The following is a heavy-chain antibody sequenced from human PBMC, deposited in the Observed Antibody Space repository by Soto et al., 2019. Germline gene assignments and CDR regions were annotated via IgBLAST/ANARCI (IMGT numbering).Heavy chain of an antibody. CDR2: ISSNGGST. CDR1: GFPFSSYA. Sequence: TGGALRLSCAASGFPFSSYAMHWVPQSPGKGLEYVSTISSNGGSTDYANSVKGRFTISRDNSKNTLYLQMGGLRAEDMAVYYCARGSNGYHFDYWGQGTLVTVSS. J-gene: IGHJ4*02. D-gene: IGHD5-12*01. CDR3: ARGSNGYHFDY. V-gene: IGHV3-64*01.